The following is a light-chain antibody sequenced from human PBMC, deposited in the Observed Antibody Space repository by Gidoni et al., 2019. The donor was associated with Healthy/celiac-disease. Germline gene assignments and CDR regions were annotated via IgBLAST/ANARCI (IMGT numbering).Light chain of an antibody. CDR3: QQSYSTPNT. J-gene: IGKJ2*01. V-gene: IGKV1-39*01. Sequence: DIQMTQSPSSLSASVGDRVPITCRASQSISSYLNWYQQKPGKAPKLLIYSASSLQSGVPSRFSGSVSGTDFNRTISSLQPEDFATYYCQQSYSTPNTFGQGTKLEIK. CDR1: QSISSY. CDR2: SAS.